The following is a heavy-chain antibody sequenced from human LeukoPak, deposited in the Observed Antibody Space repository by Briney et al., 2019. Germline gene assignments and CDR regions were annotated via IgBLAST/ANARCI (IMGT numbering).Heavy chain of an antibody. Sequence: ASVKVSCKASGYTFTGYYMHWVRQAPGQGLEWMGIINPSGGSTSYAQKFQGRVTMTRDTSTSTVYMELSSLRSEDTAVYYCATAVAGHYYYYYMDVWGKGTTVTISS. CDR1: GYTFTGYY. D-gene: IGHD6-19*01. CDR2: INPSGGST. V-gene: IGHV1-46*01. CDR3: ATAVAGHYYYYYMDV. J-gene: IGHJ6*03.